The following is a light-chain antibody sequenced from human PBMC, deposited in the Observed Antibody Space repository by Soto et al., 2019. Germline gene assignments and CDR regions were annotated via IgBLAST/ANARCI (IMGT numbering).Light chain of an antibody. CDR3: NSYTSSSTPV. Sequence: QSVLTQPASVSGSPGQSITISCTGTSSDVGGYNYVSWYQQHPGKAPNLMIYEVTNRPSGVSNRFSGSKSGNTASLTISGLQAEDEADYYCNSYTSSSTPVFGGGTKLTVL. CDR1: SSDVGGYNY. V-gene: IGLV2-14*01. J-gene: IGLJ3*02. CDR2: EVT.